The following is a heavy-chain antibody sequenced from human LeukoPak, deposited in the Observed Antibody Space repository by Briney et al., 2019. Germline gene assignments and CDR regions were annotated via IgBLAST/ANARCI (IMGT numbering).Heavy chain of an antibody. CDR3: ARASYDFWSGYLGNLDY. CDR2: VSWNRGKI. V-gene: IGHV3-9*01. D-gene: IGHD3-3*01. CDR1: GLTFDDYS. J-gene: IGHJ4*02. Sequence: GGSLRLSCAASGLTFDDYSMQWDQQAPVKGLERVSGVSWNRGKIAYADSVKGRFTISRDNAKNSLYLQLNSLRAEDTAVYYCARASYDFWSGYLGNLDYWGQGTLVNVSS.